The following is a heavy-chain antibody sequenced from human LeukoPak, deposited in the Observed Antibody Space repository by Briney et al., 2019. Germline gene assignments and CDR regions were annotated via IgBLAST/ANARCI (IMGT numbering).Heavy chain of an antibody. CDR3: ARHGWHAWYFDL. CDR1: GESFSGYS. J-gene: IGHJ2*01. Sequence: SETLSLTCVVYGESFSGYSWSWIRQPPGKGLEWIGETNQRRNTNYNPSLKSRVTISIDTSKNQFSLKLSSVTAADTAVYYCARHGWHAWYFDLWGRGTLVTVSS. V-gene: IGHV4-34*01. CDR2: TNQRRNT. D-gene: IGHD6-19*01.